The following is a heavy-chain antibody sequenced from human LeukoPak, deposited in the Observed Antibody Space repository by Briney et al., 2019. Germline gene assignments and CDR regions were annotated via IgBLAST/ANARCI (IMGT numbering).Heavy chain of an antibody. V-gene: IGHV3-7*05. J-gene: IGHJ3*02. CDR3: ARDPSGNDAFDI. CDR1: GFTFSDFW. Sequence: GGSLRLSCAASGFTFSDFWMSWVRQAPGKGLEWVANIKEDGTEKYYVDSVRGRLTISRDNAKNSLFLQMNSQRPEDTAVYYCARDPSGNDAFDIWGQGTKVTVSS. CDR2: IKEDGTEK. D-gene: IGHD1-26*01.